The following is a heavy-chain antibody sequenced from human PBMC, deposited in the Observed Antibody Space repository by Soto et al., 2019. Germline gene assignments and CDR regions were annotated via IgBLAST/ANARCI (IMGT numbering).Heavy chain of an antibody. J-gene: IGHJ5*02. D-gene: IGHD6-19*01. CDR3: EREAVAGILWLDH. CDR1: GGTFSIYS. CDR2: ILPIFGTA. V-gene: IGHV1-69*13. Sequence: GASVKVSCKGCGGTFSIYSMIWVRQAPGQGLEGMGGILPIFGTANYAQKFQGRLTITADESTSRAYMELSSLRYEDTAVYYCEREAVAGILWLDHWGQGTLVTVSS.